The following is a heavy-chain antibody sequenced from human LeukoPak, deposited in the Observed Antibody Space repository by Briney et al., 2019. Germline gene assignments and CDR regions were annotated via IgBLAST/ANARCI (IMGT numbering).Heavy chain of an antibody. CDR3: ARDDREDYYDSSGYFENWFDP. D-gene: IGHD3-22*01. Sequence: PGGSLRLSCAASGFTFSSYSMNWVRQAPGKGLEWVSSISSSSSYIYYADSVKGRFTISRDNAKNSLYLQMNSLRAEDTAVYYCARDDREDYYDSSGYFENWFDPWGQGTLVTVSS. V-gene: IGHV3-21*01. CDR2: ISSSSSYI. CDR1: GFTFSSYS. J-gene: IGHJ5*02.